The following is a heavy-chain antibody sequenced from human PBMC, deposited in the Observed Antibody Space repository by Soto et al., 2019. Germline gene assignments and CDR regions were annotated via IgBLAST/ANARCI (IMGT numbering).Heavy chain of an antibody. J-gene: IGHJ3*01. D-gene: IGHD6-25*01. V-gene: IGHV4-59*01. CDR3: ARDRVAADAAEVAFDF. Sequence: PGKGLEWIAYIYQSGRVIYNPSLKSRVTISVDASKNQFSLKLSSVTAADTAVYYCARDRVAADAAEVAFDFWGRGTMVTVSS. CDR2: IYQSGRV.